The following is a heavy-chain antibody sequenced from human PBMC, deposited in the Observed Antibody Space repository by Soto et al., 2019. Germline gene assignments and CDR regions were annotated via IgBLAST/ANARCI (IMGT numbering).Heavy chain of an antibody. D-gene: IGHD3-9*01. J-gene: IGHJ5*02. CDR2: IYYSGST. Sequence: SETLSLTCTVSGDSISSYYWSWIRQPPGKGLEWIGYIYYSGSTNYNPSLKIRVTISVDTSKNQFSLKLSSVTAADTAVYYCASTKTYYDILTGYSPHNWFDPWGQGTLVTVSS. CDR1: GDSISSYY. CDR3: ASTKTYYDILTGYSPHNWFDP. V-gene: IGHV4-59*01.